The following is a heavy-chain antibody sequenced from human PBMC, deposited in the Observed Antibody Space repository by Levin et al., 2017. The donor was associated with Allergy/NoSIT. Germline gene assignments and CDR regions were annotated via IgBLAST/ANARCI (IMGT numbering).Heavy chain of an antibody. CDR2: IHSDGTTI. CDR1: GFTFSSSS. CDR3: ARAVAAVPWYFDY. D-gene: IGHD2-21*01. V-gene: IGHV3-74*01. J-gene: IGHJ4*02. Sequence: LSLTCAASGFTFSSSSMYWVRQAPGKGLMWVSRIHSDGTTITYADSVKGRFTISRDNAKNTLFLQMNSLRAEDTAVYYCARAVAAVPWYFDYWGQGILVTVSS.